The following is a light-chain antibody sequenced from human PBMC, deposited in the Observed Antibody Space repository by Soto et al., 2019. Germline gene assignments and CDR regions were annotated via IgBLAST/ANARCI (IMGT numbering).Light chain of an antibody. Sequence: EGVLTQSPSTLSLSPGESATHSCRASQSVCSSYLAWYQQKPGQAPRLLIYGASSRATGIPDRFSGSGSGTDFTLTISRLEPEDFAVYYCQQYGSSPWTFGQGTKVDIK. CDR3: QQYGSSPWT. V-gene: IGKV3-20*01. CDR1: QSVCSSY. J-gene: IGKJ1*01. CDR2: GAS.